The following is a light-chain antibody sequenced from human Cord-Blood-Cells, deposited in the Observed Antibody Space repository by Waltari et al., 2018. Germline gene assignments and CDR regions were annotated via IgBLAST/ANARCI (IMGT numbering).Light chain of an antibody. J-gene: IGLJ2*01. CDR1: SLRSYY. CDR2: GKN. V-gene: IGLV3-19*01. Sequence: SSELNQDPAVFVALGQTVRITCQGDSLRSYYASWYQQKPGQATVLVIYGKNNRPSGIPHRFSGSSSGNTASLTITGAQAEDEADYYCNSRDSSGNHVVFGGGTKLTVL. CDR3: NSRDSSGNHVV.